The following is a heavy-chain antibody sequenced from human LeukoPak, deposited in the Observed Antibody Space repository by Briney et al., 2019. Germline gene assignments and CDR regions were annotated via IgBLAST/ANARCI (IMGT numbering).Heavy chain of an antibody. CDR1: GFTFSGSA. D-gene: IGHD2-21*02. CDR3: TRVFGVVVTATPFDY. CDR2: IRSKANSYAT. J-gene: IGHJ4*02. Sequence: PGGSLRLSCAASGFTFSGSAMPWVRQASGKGLEWVGRIRSKANSYATAYAASVKGRFTISRDDSKNTAYLQMNSLKTEDTAVYYCTRVFGVVVTATPFDYWGQGTLVTVSS. V-gene: IGHV3-73*01.